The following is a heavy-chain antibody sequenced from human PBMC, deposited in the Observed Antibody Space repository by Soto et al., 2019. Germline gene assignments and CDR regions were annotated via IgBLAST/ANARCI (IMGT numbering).Heavy chain of an antibody. J-gene: IGHJ6*02. Sequence: QVQLQESGPGLVKPSETLSLTCTVSGAPITTTKWWAWVRLPPGKGLEWIGELSRGDERSSNPSLEGRFTMSLDKSNNHFSLKLTSVAGADPAIYYCATQTISYTWGVWGRGTSVTVSS. V-gene: IGHV4-4*02. D-gene: IGHD3-16*01. CDR1: GAPITTTKW. CDR2: LSRGDER. CDR3: ATQTISYTWGV.